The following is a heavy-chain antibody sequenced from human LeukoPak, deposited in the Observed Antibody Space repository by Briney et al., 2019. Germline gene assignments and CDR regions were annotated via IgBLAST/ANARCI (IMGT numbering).Heavy chain of an antibody. V-gene: IGHV2-5*01. J-gene: IGHJ4*02. CDR2: IYWYDDK. CDR3: VHRLTKSGSYHVDY. Sequence: SGPTLVNPTQTLTLTCTFSGFSLSTSGVGVGWIRQPPGKALEWLALIYWYDDKRYSPSLRSRLTITKDTSKNQVVLTMTNMDPVDTATYYSVHRLTKSGSYHVDYWGQGTPVTVSS. D-gene: IGHD1-26*01. CDR1: GFSLSTSGVG.